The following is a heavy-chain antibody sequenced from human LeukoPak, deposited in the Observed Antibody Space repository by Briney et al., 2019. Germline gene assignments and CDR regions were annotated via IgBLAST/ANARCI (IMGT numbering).Heavy chain of an antibody. J-gene: IGHJ3*02. Sequence: SETLSLTCAVSGGSISSGGYSWSWIRQPPGKGLEWIGYIYHSGSTYYNPSLKSRVTISVDRSKNQFSLKLSSVTAADTAVYYCAGARHGAFDIWGQGTMVTVSS. V-gene: IGHV4-30-2*01. D-gene: IGHD6-6*01. CDR1: GGSISSGGYS. CDR2: IYHSGST. CDR3: AGARHGAFDI.